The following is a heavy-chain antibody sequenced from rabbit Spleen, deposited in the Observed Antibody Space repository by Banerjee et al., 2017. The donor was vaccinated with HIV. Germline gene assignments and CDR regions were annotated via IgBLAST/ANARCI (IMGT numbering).Heavy chain of an antibody. J-gene: IGHJ4*01. CDR3: ARSGYVGGDYTWDL. D-gene: IGHD1-1*01. CDR2: IAGSSSGFT. CDR1: GFSFSSSDY. V-gene: IGHV1S40*01. Sequence: QSLEESGGDLVKPGASLTLTCTASGFSFSSSDYMCWVRQAPGKGLEWISCIAGSSSGFTYSATWAKGRFTIYKTSSTTVTLRLTSLTAADTATYFCARSGYVGGDYTWDLWGQGTLVTVS.